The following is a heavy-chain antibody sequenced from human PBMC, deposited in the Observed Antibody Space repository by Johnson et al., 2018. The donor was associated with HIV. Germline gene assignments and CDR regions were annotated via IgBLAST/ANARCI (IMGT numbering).Heavy chain of an antibody. CDR3: AKGQVARGAFDI. Sequence: QMQLVESGGGAVQPGTSLRLSCAASGFTFNRYAMHWVRQAPGKGLEWVSVIWYDGSTEYYADSVKGRFTISRDNSKNTLYLHMNSLRVEDMAVYYCAKGQVARGAFDIWGQGTMVTVSS. J-gene: IGHJ3*02. CDR2: IWYDGSTE. V-gene: IGHV3-33*06. CDR1: GFTFNRYA.